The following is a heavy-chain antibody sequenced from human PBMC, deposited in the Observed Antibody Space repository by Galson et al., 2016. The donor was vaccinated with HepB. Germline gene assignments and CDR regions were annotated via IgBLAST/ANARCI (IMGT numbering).Heavy chain of an antibody. D-gene: IGHD5-24*01. V-gene: IGHV3-30*18. Sequence: SLRLSCAASGFTFSHHGMHWVRQAPGKGLEWLAIVSYDATKIYYADSVKGRFTISRDNFKNILYLQMNNLKTDDTAVYYCAKAVAGDGRNWFDPWGQGTLVTVSS. J-gene: IGHJ5*02. CDR3: AKAVAGDGRNWFDP. CDR2: VSYDATKI. CDR1: GFTFSHHG.